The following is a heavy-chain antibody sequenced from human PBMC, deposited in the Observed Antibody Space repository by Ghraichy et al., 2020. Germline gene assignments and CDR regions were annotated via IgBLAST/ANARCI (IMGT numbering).Heavy chain of an antibody. CDR2: INSDGSYT. V-gene: IGHV3-74*01. CDR1: GFTFSGYW. Sequence: GESLNISCAASGFTFSGYWMHWVRQAPGKGLVWVSRINSDGSYTSYADSVKGRFTISRDNAKNTLYLQMNSLRAEDTAVYYCARDKGGNWFDPWGQGTLVTVSS. J-gene: IGHJ5*02. CDR3: ARDKGGNWFDP.